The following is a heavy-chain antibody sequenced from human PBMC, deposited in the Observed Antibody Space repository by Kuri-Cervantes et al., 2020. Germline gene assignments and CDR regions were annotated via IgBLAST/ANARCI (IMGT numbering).Heavy chain of an antibody. V-gene: IGHV4-59*13. J-gene: IGHJ4*02. D-gene: IGHD6-13*01. CDR2: IYYNGIT. CDR1: GGSITSYY. CDR3: ATYSSSWYVFDY. Sequence: SETLSLTCTVSGGSITSYYWNWIRQPPGKGLEWIGYIYYNGITNYNPSLKSRVTISIDTSKNQFSLKLSSVTAADTAVYYCATYSSSWYVFDYWGQGTLVTVSS.